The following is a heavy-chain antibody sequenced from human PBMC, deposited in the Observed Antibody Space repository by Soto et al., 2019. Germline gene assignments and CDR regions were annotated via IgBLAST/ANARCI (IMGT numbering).Heavy chain of an antibody. V-gene: IGHV3-11*01. CDR1: GFTFSDYY. CDR2: ISSSSNTI. J-gene: IGHJ4*02. D-gene: IGHD6-6*01. Sequence: QVQLVESGGGLVKPGGALRLSCAASGFTFSDYYMSWIRQAPGKGLEWVSHISSSSNTIYYADSVKGRFTIYRDNAKKSLNLQMNSLRGEDTAVYYCARRGYSSSSKFDYWGQGTLVIVSS. CDR3: ARRGYSSSSKFDY.